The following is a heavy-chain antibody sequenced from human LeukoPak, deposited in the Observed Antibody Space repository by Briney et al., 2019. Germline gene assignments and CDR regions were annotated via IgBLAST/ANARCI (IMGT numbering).Heavy chain of an antibody. CDR3: AKGDWNYGAFDI. CDR2: IYSGGRI. Sequence: PGGSLRLSCAASGFTVSNNYMSWVRQAPGKGLEWVSIIYSGGRIYYADSVKGRFTISRDNSKNTLYLQMNSLRAEDTAVYYCAKGDWNYGAFDIWGQGTMVTVSS. J-gene: IGHJ3*02. CDR1: GFTVSNNY. V-gene: IGHV3-53*01. D-gene: IGHD1-7*01.